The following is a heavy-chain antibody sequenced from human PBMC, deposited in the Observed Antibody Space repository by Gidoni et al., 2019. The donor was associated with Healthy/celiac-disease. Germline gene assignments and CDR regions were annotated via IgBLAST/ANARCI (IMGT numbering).Heavy chain of an antibody. J-gene: IGHJ4*02. V-gene: IGHV3-23*01. CDR3: AKDTLSYGDYSSFYFDY. CDR1: GFTFSSYA. D-gene: IGHD4-17*01. Sequence: EVQLLESGGGLVQPGGSLILSCAASGFTFSSYALSWVRQAPGKGLEWVSAISGSGGSTYYADSVKGRFTISRDNSKNTLYLQMNSLRAEDTAVYYCAKDTLSYGDYSSFYFDYWGQGTLVTVSS. CDR2: ISGSGGST.